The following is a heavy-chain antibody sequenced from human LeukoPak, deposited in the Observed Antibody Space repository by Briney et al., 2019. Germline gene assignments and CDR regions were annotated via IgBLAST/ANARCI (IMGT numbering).Heavy chain of an antibody. CDR1: GYSISSGYY. V-gene: IGHV4-38-2*02. D-gene: IGHD5-24*01. J-gene: IGHJ4*02. CDR2: MYHSGST. Sequence: PSGTLSLTCTVSGYSISSGYYWGWIRQPPGKGLEWIGSMYHSGSTYYNPSLKSRVTISVDTSKNQFSLKLSSVTAADTAVYYCARVITNYFDYWGQGTLVTVSS. CDR3: ARVITNYFDY.